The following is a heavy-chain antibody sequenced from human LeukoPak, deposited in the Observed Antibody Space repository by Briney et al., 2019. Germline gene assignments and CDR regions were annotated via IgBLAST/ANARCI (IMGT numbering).Heavy chain of an antibody. V-gene: IGHV1-69*01. J-gene: IGHJ5*02. Sequence: ASVKVSCKASGGTFSSHAISWVRQAPGQGLEWMGGIIPIFGTANYAQKFQGRVTITADESTSTAYMELSSLRSEDTAVYYCAREGGDCSGGSCYTIWFDPWGQGTLVTVSS. D-gene: IGHD2-15*01. CDR2: IIPIFGTA. CDR3: AREGGDCSGGSCYTIWFDP. CDR1: GGTFSSHA.